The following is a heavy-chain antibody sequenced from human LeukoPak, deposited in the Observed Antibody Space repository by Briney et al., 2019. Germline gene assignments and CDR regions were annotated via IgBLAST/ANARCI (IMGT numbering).Heavy chain of an antibody. Sequence: SETLSLTCTVSGGSISTYYWSWIRQPPGKGLEWIGYIYYSWSTNYNPSLRSRVTISVDTSKDQFSLKLSSVTAADTAVYYCARVDYSGYDTRGWFDPWGQGTLVTVSS. CDR3: ARVDYSGYDTRGWFDP. CDR2: IYYSWST. D-gene: IGHD5-12*01. CDR1: GGSISTYY. J-gene: IGHJ5*02. V-gene: IGHV4-59*01.